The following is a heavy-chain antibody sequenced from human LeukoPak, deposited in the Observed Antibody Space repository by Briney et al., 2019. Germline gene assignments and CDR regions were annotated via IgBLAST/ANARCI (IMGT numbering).Heavy chain of an antibody. J-gene: IGHJ6*02. CDR3: AKDIAFVIGYSSGSHGMDV. CDR1: GFTFDDYA. Sequence: GGSLRLSCAASGFTFDDYAMHWVRQAPGKGLEWVSLIIGDGGSTYYADSVKGRFTISRDNTKNSLYLQMNSLRTEDTALYYCAKDIAFVIGYSSGSHGMDVWGQGTTVTVSS. D-gene: IGHD6-19*01. V-gene: IGHV3-43*02. CDR2: IIGDGGST.